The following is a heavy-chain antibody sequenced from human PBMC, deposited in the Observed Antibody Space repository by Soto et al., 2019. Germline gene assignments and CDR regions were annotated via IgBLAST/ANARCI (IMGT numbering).Heavy chain of an antibody. J-gene: IGHJ4*02. Sequence: GASVKVSCKASETTFIGYYLPWVRQAPGQGLEWMGWISPYSGDTGSAQKFQGRVTLTRDTSTRTVYMELSRLTTDDTAVYYGAWAGPTPIFNHWGQGARVTASS. D-gene: IGHD3-3*01. V-gene: IGHV1-2*02. CDR3: AWAGPTPIFNH. CDR2: ISPYSGDT. CDR1: ETTFIGYY.